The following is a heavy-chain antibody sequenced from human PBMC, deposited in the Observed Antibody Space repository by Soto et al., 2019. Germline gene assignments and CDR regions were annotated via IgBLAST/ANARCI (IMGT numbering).Heavy chain of an antibody. CDR2: INQDGSEK. Sequence: PGGSLRLSCAASGFIFSSFWMSWVRQAPGKGLEWVANINQDGSEKYYVDSVKGRFTISRDNAKNSLYLQMNSLRDEDTAVYYCARGHYWGQGTLVTVSS. V-gene: IGHV3-7*05. CDR1: GFIFSSFW. CDR3: ARGHY. J-gene: IGHJ4*02.